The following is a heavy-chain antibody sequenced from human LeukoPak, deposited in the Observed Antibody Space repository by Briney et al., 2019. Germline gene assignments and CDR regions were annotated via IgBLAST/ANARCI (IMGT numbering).Heavy chain of an antibody. CDR2: ISYDGSNK. J-gene: IGHJ4*02. V-gene: IGHV3-30*18. Sequence: GGSLRLSCAASGFTFSSYGMHWVRQAPGKGLEWVAVISYDGSNKYYADSVKGRFTISRDNSKNTLYLQMNSLRAEDTAVYYCAKEKHPYYYDSPSYFDYWGQGTLVTVSS. D-gene: IGHD3-22*01. CDR3: AKEKHPYYYDSPSYFDY. CDR1: GFTFSSYG.